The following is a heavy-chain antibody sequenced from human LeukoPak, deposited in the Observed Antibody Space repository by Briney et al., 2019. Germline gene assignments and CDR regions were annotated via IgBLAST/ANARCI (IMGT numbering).Heavy chain of an antibody. J-gene: IGHJ5*02. V-gene: IGHV1-69*01. CDR1: GGTFSSYA. Sequence: AVKVSCKASGGTFSSYAISWVRQAPGQGLEWMGGIIPIFGTANYAQKFQGRVTITADESTSTAYMELSSLRSEDTAVYYCARVGYYGSGSYYMTGQFDPWGQGTLVTVSS. CDR3: ARVGYYGSGSYYMTGQFDP. CDR2: IIPIFGTA. D-gene: IGHD3-10*01.